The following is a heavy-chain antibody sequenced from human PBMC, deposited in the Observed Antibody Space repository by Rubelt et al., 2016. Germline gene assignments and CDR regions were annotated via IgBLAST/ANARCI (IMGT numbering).Heavy chain of an antibody. J-gene: IGHJ3*02. CDR2: IYYSGST. D-gene: IGHD5/OR15-5a*01. V-gene: IGHV4-31*03. CDR1: GGSISSSSSYD. Sequence: QVQLQVSGPGLVKPSETLSLTCTVSGGSISSSSSYDWGWIRQPPGKGLEWIGYIYYSGSTYDNPSLKSRVTISVETSKNRFSLNLGSVTAADTAVYYCARVPSSICAFDIWGQGTMVTVSS. CDR3: ARVPSSICAFDI.